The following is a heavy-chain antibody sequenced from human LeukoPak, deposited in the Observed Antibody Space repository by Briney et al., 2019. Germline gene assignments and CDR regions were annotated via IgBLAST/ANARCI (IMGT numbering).Heavy chain of an antibody. D-gene: IGHD3-10*01. CDR2: INHSGST. CDR3: ASPGAPYYYGSGSYSFDY. V-gene: IGHV4-34*01. J-gene: IGHJ4*02. CDR1: GGSFSGYY. Sequence: SETLSLTCAVYGGSFSGYYWSWIRQPPGKGLEWIGEINHSGSTNYNPSLKSRVTISVDTSKNQFSLKLSSVTAADTAVYYCASPGAPYYYGSGSYSFDYWGQGTLVTASS.